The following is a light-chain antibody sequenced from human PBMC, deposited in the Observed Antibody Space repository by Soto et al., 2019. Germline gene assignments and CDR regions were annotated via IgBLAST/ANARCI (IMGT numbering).Light chain of an antibody. CDR1: SGHSNYA. CDR2: LNSDGSH. J-gene: IGLJ2*01. Sequence: QSVLTQSPSASASLGASVKLTCTLSSGHSNYAIAWHQQQPEKGPRYLMKLNSDGSHSKGDGIPDRFSGSSSGAERYLTISVLQSEDEADYYCQTWGTGVVFGGGTKLTVL. CDR3: QTWGTGVV. V-gene: IGLV4-69*01.